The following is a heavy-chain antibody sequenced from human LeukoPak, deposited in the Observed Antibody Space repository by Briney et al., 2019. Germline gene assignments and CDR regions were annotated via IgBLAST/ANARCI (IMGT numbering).Heavy chain of an antibody. J-gene: IGHJ3*02. Sequence: SESLPLTCTVSGGSISSSSYYWGWIRQPPWKGLEWIGSIYYSGSTYYNPSLKSRVTISVDTSKNQFSLKLSSVTAADTAVYYCARRLVTERLAHHAFDIWGQGTMVTVSS. CDR3: ARRLVTERLAHHAFDI. CDR1: GGSISSSSYY. V-gene: IGHV4-39*01. D-gene: IGHD2-21*02. CDR2: IYYSGST.